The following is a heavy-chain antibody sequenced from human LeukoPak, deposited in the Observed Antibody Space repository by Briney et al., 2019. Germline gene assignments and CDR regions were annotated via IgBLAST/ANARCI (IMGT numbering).Heavy chain of an antibody. V-gene: IGHV1-3*01. J-gene: IGHJ4*02. CDR1: GYTFNSFA. CDR3: ARDMSSGWSFDY. D-gene: IGHD6-19*01. CDR2: INAGNGNT. Sequence: ASMKVSCKASGYTFNSFALHLVRQAPGPRLEWMGWINAGNGNTKYSQKFQGRVTITRDTSASTSYMELSSLRSEDTAVYYCARDMSSGWSFDYWGQGTLVTVSS.